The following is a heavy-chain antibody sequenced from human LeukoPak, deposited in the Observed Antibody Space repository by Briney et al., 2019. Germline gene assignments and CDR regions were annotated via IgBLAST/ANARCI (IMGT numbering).Heavy chain of an antibody. D-gene: IGHD3-22*01. Sequence: GGSLRLSCAASGFTFSSYSMNWVRQAPGKGLEWVSYTSSSSSTIYYADSVKGRFTISRDNAKNSLYLQMNSLRAEDTAVYYCAREYYYDSSGYYHFDYWGQGTLVTVSS. J-gene: IGHJ4*02. CDR1: GFTFSSYS. CDR2: TSSSSSTI. CDR3: AREYYYDSSGYYHFDY. V-gene: IGHV3-48*04.